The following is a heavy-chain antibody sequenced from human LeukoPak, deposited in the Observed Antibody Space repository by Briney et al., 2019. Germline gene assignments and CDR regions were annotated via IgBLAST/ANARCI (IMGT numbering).Heavy chain of an antibody. CDR3: ARSYYGSGTSYGMDV. D-gene: IGHD3-10*01. CDR2: IKQAGSEK. Sequence: PGGSLSLSCAVSGFTLSRHWMSWVRQAPGKGLEWLANIKQAGSEKYYVDSVEGRFTISRDNAKNSLYLQMNSLRAEDTAVYYCARSYYGSGTSYGMDVWGQGTTVTVSS. V-gene: IGHV3-7*01. J-gene: IGHJ6*02. CDR1: GFTLSRHW.